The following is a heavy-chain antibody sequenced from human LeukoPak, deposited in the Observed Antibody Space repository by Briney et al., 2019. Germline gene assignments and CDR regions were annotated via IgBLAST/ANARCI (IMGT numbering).Heavy chain of an antibody. CDR2: INSDGSSR. D-gene: IGHD6-19*01. V-gene: IGHV3-74*01. CDR3: ARGLAVAGSSWFDP. Sequence: GGSLRLSCAASGFTFSSYWMSWVRQAPGKGLVWVSRINSDGSSRSYVDSVMGRFTISRDNAKNTLYLQLDSLRAEDTAVYYCARGLAVAGSSWFDPWGQETFVSVSS. J-gene: IGHJ5*02. CDR1: GFTFSSYW.